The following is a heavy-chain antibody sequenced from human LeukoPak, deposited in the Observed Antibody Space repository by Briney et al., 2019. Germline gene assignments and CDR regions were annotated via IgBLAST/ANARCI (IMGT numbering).Heavy chain of an antibody. CDR3: VHRGPVWFGDFLH. CDR1: GLSLRRSGVG. CDR2: IYWDDDK. D-gene: IGHD3-10*01. J-gene: IGHJ4*02. Sequence: ESGPTLAQPTRPLTLIWTLSGLSLRRSGVGVGWIRQPPGKALEWLALIYWDDDKRYSPSLKSRLTITKDTSKNQVVLTMTKMDPVDTATYYCVHRGPVWFGDFLHWGQGTLVTVSS. V-gene: IGHV2-5*02.